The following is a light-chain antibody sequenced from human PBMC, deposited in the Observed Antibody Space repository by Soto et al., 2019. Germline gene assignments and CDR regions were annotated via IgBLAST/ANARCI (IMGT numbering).Light chain of an antibody. CDR1: SSDVGGYNY. CDR2: DVS. Sequence: QSALTQPASVSGSPGQPIAISCTGTSSDVGGYNYVSWYQQYPGKAPKLMIYDVSNRPSGVSNRFSGSKSGNTASLTISGLQAEDEADYHCSSYTSISTWVFGGGTKLTVL. V-gene: IGLV2-14*01. J-gene: IGLJ3*02. CDR3: SSYTSISTWV.